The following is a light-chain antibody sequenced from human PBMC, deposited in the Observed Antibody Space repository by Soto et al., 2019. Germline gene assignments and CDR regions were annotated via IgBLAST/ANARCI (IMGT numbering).Light chain of an antibody. V-gene: IGKV3-20*01. J-gene: IGKJ1*01. Sequence: EIVLAQSPGTLSLSPGESATLSCTASQSVSSSFLAWYQQKAGQAPRLLIYGASRRATGIPDRFSGSGSGTDFTLTISRLEPEDFAVYYCQQYVSSPWAFGQGTKVDIK. CDR2: GAS. CDR1: QSVSSSF. CDR3: QQYVSSPWA.